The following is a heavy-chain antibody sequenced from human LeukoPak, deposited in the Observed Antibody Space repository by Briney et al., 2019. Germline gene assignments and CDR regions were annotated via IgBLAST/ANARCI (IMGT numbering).Heavy chain of an antibody. CDR1: GGSISSSIYF. CDR2: VYYSGNT. Sequence: PSETLSLTCTVSGGSISSSIYFWAWIRQPPGKGLEWIVSVYYSGNTFYNPSLKSRFTISIDTSKNQFSLRLSSVTAADTAVYYCARVSRYGGYTQYFQPWGQGTLVTVSS. J-gene: IGHJ1*01. V-gene: IGHV4-39*07. CDR3: ARVSRYGGYTQYFQP. D-gene: IGHD1-26*01.